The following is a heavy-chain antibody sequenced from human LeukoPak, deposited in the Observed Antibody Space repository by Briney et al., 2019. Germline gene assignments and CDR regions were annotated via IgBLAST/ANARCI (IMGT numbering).Heavy chain of an antibody. CDR2: IYSGGST. Sequence: GGSLRLSCAASGFTFSSYAMSWVRQAPGKGLEWVSLIYSGGSTYYADSVKGRFTISRDNSNNTVYLQMNSLRAEDTAVYYCARAPSNAHFDYWGQGALVTVSS. D-gene: IGHD3-3*02. CDR3: ARAPSNAHFDY. J-gene: IGHJ4*02. V-gene: IGHV3-66*01. CDR1: GFTFSSYA.